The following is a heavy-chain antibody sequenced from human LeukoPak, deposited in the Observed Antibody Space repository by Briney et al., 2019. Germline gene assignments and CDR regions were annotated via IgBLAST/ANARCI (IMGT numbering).Heavy chain of an antibody. Sequence: PSETLSLTCAVSGGSISSSNWWSWVRQPPRKGLEWIGEIYHSGSTNYNPSLKSRVTISVDKSKNQFSLKLSSVTAADTAVYYCARDLGQWLVRLGYWGQGTLVTVSS. J-gene: IGHJ4*02. V-gene: IGHV4-4*02. CDR1: GGSISSSNW. CDR2: IYHSGST. CDR3: ARDLGQWLVRLGY. D-gene: IGHD6-19*01.